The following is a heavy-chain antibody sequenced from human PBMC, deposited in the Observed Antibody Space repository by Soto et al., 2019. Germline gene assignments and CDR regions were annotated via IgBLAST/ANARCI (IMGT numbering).Heavy chain of an antibody. CDR3: ARGSAGRFLGVYYGVDV. CDR2: IYYNGDT. J-gene: IGHJ6*02. CDR1: GGSVNSGAYH. D-gene: IGHD3-3*01. V-gene: IGHV4-31*03. Sequence: QVQLQESGPGLVKPSQTLSLTCTVSGGSVNSGAYHWNWIRQHPGKGLDWIGYIYYNGDTSYNSSLRSRSNISIDTSKNQFSLTMTSVAATYTAVYFCARGSAGRFLGVYYGVDVWGPGTMVTVSS.